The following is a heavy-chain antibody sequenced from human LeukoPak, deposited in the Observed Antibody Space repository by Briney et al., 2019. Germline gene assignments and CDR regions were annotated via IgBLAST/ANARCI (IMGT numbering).Heavy chain of an antibody. J-gene: IGHJ4*02. Sequence: GESLKIPRQCLGYSFTSYWIAWVRQVPGKGLEWMGIIYSGASDTRDSPSLQGQVPLSADKPISTAYLQWSSLKASDAAMYYCARRGRDGYNVNYWWQGTILTVAS. CDR2: IYSGASDT. CDR1: GYSFTSYW. V-gene: IGHV5-51*01. D-gene: IGHD5-24*01. CDR3: ARRGRDGYNVNY.